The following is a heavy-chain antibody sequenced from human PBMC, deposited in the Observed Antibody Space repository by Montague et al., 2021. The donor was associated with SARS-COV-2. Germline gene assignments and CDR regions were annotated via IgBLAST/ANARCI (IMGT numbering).Heavy chain of an antibody. CDR3: ARGYLDVWSGNHYGMDV. CDR1: GFTFSRFG. Sequence: SLRLSCAISGFTFSRFGIIWVRQAPGKGLEWVSTFSGSSTHKYYSDSLKGRFTISRDNAKNSLYLQINSLRAEDTAVYYCARGYLDVWSGNHYGMDVWGQGTTVTVSS. D-gene: IGHD3-3*01. V-gene: IGHV3-21*01. CDR2: FSGSSTHK. J-gene: IGHJ6*02.